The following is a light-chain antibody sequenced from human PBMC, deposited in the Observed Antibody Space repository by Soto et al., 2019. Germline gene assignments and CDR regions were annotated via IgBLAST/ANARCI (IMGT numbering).Light chain of an antibody. CDR3: CSYAGSSGAHWV. J-gene: IGLJ3*02. V-gene: IGLV2-14*01. CDR1: SSDIGTYNY. Sequence: QSALTQPASVSGSPGQSITISCTGTSSDIGTYNYVSWYQQHPGRAPRLIISEVNNRPSGVSNRFSGSKSGNTASLTISGLQAEDEADYFCCSYAGSSGAHWVFGGGTKLTVL. CDR2: EVN.